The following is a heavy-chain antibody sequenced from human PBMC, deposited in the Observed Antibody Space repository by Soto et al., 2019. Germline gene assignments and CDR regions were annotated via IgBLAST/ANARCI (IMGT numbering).Heavy chain of an antibody. CDR2: IIPILGIA. CDR1: GGTFSSYT. CDR3: ARVALRGTMVRGVIAYYGMDV. D-gene: IGHD3-10*01. J-gene: IGHJ6*02. V-gene: IGHV1-69*02. Sequence: SVKVSCKASGGTFSSYTISWVRQAPGQGLEWMGRIIPILGIANYAQKFQGRVTITADKSTSTAYMELSSLRSEDTAVYYCARVALRGTMVRGVIAYYGMDVWGQGTTVTV.